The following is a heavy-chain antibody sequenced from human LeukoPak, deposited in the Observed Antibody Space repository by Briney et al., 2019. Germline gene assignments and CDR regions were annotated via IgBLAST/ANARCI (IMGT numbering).Heavy chain of an antibody. CDR3: ARDSSTAARLGY. D-gene: IGHD6-6*01. Sequence: ASVKVSCKASGYTFTSYYMHWVRQAPGQGPEWMGIINPSGDSTNYAQKFQGRVTMTRDMSTSTVYMELSSLSSEDTAVYYCARDSSTAARLGYWGQGTLVTVSS. CDR1: GYTFTSYY. V-gene: IGHV1-46*01. CDR2: INPSGDST. J-gene: IGHJ4*02.